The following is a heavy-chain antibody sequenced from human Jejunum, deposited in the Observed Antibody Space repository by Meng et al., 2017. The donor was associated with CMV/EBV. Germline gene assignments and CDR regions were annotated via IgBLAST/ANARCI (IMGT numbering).Heavy chain of an antibody. CDR3: ARVQGSYDSSGYYNSYYYYAMDV. CDR2: INDNGAGK. J-gene: IGHJ6*02. Sequence: WVRQVPGKGLEWVAGINDNGAGKGYADSVQGRFTISKDDAKNSVYLQMNSLRAEDTALYYCARVQGSYDSSGYYNSYYYYAMDVWGQGTTVTVSS. D-gene: IGHD3-22*01. V-gene: IGHV3-20*03.